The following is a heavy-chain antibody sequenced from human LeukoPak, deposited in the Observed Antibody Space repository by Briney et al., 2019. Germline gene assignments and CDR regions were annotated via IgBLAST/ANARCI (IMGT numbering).Heavy chain of an antibody. CDR1: GGSISSSSYY. Sequence: SETLSLTCTVSGGSISSSSYYWGWIRQPPGKGLEWIGSIYYSGSTYFNPSLKSRVTISVDTSKNQFSLKLSSVTAADTAVYYCASLYSSGWYRVDYWGQGTLVTVSS. CDR3: ASLYSSGWYRVDY. CDR2: IYYSGST. D-gene: IGHD6-19*01. J-gene: IGHJ4*02. V-gene: IGHV4-39*01.